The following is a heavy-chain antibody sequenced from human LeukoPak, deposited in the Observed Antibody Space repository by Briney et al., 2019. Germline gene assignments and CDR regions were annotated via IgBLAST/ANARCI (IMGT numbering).Heavy chain of an antibody. V-gene: IGHV1-18*01. D-gene: IGHD3-3*01. CDR3: AKTPPYLDLTVAFDS. CDR2: ISAYNGNT. CDR1: GYTFTSYG. J-gene: IGHJ4*02. Sequence: ASVKVSCKASGYTFTSYGISWVRQAPGQGLEWMGWISAYNGNTNYAQKLQGRVTMTTDTSTSTAYMELRSLRSDDTAVYYCAKTPPYLDLTVAFDSWGQGTLVTVSS.